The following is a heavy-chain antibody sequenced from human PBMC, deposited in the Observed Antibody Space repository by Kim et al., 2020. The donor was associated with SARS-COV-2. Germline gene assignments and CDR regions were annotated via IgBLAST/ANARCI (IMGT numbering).Heavy chain of an antibody. CDR3: ARDRHSADSRKYPYYFDY. CDR1: RFTFSNYS. J-gene: IGHJ4*02. Sequence: GGSLRLSCAASRFTFSNYSMNWVRQAPGKGLEWVSSISSSGGYIYYADSVKGRFTISRDNAKNSLYLQMNSLSAEDTAVYYCARDRHSADSRKYPYYFDYWGQGTLVTVSS. V-gene: IGHV3-21*01. D-gene: IGHD3-22*01. CDR2: ISSSGGYI.